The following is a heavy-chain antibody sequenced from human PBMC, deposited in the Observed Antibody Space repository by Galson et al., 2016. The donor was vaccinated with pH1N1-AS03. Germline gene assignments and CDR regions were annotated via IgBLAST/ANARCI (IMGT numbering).Heavy chain of an antibody. CDR2: ISYTGNS. D-gene: IGHD5-18*01. CDR1: GFSISSNQYS. V-gene: IGHV4-39*07. Sequence: ETLSLTCIVSGFSISSNQYSWGWIRQPPGKGLEWIGSISYTGNSDYSPSLQNRVTMSMDTSRSRFSLNLSSITAADTAVYYCARHRGYNVGLMDVWGQGTTVTVSS. J-gene: IGHJ6*02. CDR3: ARHRGYNVGLMDV.